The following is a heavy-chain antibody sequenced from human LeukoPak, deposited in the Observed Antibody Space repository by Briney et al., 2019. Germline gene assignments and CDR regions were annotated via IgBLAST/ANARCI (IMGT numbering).Heavy chain of an antibody. CDR1: GFSFTNYA. CDR2: ISDSGGT. V-gene: IGHV3-23*01. Sequence: GGSLRLSCAASGFSFTNYAMSWIRQAPGKGLEWVSGISDSGGTYYAASVKGRFTISRDNSKNTMYLEMNSLRAEDTAVYYCAKEGGPIGRPLFDHWGQGALVSVYS. D-gene: IGHD1-1*01. CDR3: AKEGGPIGRPLFDH. J-gene: IGHJ4*02.